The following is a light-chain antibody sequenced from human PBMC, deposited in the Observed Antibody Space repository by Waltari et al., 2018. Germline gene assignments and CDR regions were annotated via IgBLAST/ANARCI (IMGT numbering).Light chain of an antibody. V-gene: IGKV2-30*01. CDR3: MQGIHRPWT. CDR2: KVA. CDR1: QSLVSSDGNTY. Sequence: DVVMTQSPLSLPVTLGQPASISCRSSQSLVSSDGNTYFNWFQQGPGQSPRRLVYKVANRDSGGPDRCSGSGSGTDFTLRISRVEAEDVGVYYCMQGIHRPWTFGQGTKVEIK. J-gene: IGKJ1*01.